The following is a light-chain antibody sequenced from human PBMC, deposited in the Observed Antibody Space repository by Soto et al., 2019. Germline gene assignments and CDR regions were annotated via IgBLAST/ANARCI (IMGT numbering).Light chain of an antibody. Sequence: QSVLTRPASVSGSPGQSITISCTGTSSDVGGYNYVSWYQQHPGKAPKFMIYDVSNRPSGVSNRFSGSKSGNTASLTISGLQAKDEADYYCSSYTTSNTRQIVFGTGTKVTVL. CDR1: SSDVGGYNY. J-gene: IGLJ1*01. CDR2: DVS. V-gene: IGLV2-14*01. CDR3: SSYTTSNTRQIV.